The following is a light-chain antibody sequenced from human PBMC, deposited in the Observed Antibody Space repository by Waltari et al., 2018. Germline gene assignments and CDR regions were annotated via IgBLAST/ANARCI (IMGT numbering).Light chain of an antibody. Sequence: QSALTQPASVSGSPGQSITISCTGTSSDVGNYKRVSWYQQHPGKAPKPMIYAVSKRPSGVSDRFSGSKSGDMASLTISGLQPEDGAEYFCSSYAGSSKGVFGGGTKVTVL. V-gene: IGLV2-23*02. CDR2: AVS. CDR3: SSYAGSSKGV. J-gene: IGLJ2*01. CDR1: SSDVGNYKR.